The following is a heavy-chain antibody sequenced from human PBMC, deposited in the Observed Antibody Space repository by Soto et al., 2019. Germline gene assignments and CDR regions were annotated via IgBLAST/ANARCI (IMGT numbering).Heavy chain of an antibody. Sequence: GGSLRLSCAASGFTFSSYAMHWVRQAPGKGLEWVAVISYDGSNKYYADSVKGRLTISRDNSKNTLYLQMNSLRAEDTAVYYCARDLVIDYYYYYGMDVWGQGTTVTVSS. CDR2: ISYDGSNK. CDR1: GFTFSSYA. CDR3: ARDLVIDYYYYYGMDV. J-gene: IGHJ6*01. D-gene: IGHD2-2*01. V-gene: IGHV3-30-3*01.